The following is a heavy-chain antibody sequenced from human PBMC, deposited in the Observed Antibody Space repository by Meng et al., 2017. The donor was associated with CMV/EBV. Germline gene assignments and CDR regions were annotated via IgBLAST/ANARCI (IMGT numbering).Heavy chain of an antibody. Sequence: GGSLRLSCAASGFTFDDYGMSWVRQAPGKGLEWVSGINWNGGSTGYADSVKGRFTISRDNAKNSLYLQMNSLRAEDTALYYCARGRTTVTTQTGNDYWGQGTLVTVS. J-gene: IGHJ4*02. D-gene: IGHD4-17*01. CDR1: GFTFDDYG. V-gene: IGHV3-20*04. CDR3: ARGRTTVTTQTGNDY. CDR2: INWNGGST.